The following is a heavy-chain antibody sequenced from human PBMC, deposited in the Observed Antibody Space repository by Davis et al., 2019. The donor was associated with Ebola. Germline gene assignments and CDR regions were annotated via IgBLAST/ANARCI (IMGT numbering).Heavy chain of an antibody. CDR2: IRSKANSYAT. CDR3: TTHEGGADSYYYGVEV. V-gene: IGHV3-73*01. D-gene: IGHD1-26*01. Sequence: PGGSLRLSCAASGFTFSGSAMHWVRQASGKGLEWVGHIRSKANSYATAYAASVKGRFTISRDDSKNTAYLQMNSLKTEDTAMYYCTTHEGGADSYYYGVEVWGQGTTVTVSS. J-gene: IGHJ6*02. CDR1: GFTFSGSA.